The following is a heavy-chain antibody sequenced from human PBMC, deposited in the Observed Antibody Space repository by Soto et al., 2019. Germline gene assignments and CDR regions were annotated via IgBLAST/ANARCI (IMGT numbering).Heavy chain of an antibody. J-gene: IGHJ6*03. CDR2: IYYSGST. CDR1: GGSISSYY. Sequence: SETLSLTCTVSGGSISSYYWSWIRQPPGKGLEWIGYIYYSGSTNYNPSLKSRVTISVDTSENQFSLKLSSVTAADTAVYYCARGSSAVVPAYYYYMDVWGKGTTVTVSS. V-gene: IGHV4-59*01. CDR3: ARGSSAVVPAYYYYMDV. D-gene: IGHD2-2*01.